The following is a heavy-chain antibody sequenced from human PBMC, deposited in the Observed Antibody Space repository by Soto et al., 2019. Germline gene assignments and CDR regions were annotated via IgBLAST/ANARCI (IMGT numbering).Heavy chain of an antibody. J-gene: IGHJ4*02. CDR1: CGSFIGYY. CDR3: ARAGHIVVVPAASFDY. V-gene: IGHV4-34*01. Sequence: PSETLSLTCAFYCGSFIGYYWSWIRQPPGKGLEWIGEINHSGSTNYNPSLKSRVTISVDTSKNQFSLKLSSVTAADTAVYYCARAGHIVVVPAASFDYWGQGTLVTVSS. CDR2: INHSGST. D-gene: IGHD2-2*01.